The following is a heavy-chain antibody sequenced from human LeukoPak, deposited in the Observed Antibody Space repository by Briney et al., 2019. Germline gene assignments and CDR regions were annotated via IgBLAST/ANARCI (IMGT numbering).Heavy chain of an antibody. CDR1: GFTFDDYA. V-gene: IGHV3-9*01. J-gene: IGHJ4*02. Sequence: GGSLRLSCAASGFTFDDYAMHWVRQAPGKGLEWVSGITWNSGTIAYADSVKGRFTISRDNAKNSLYLQMNSLRAEDTALYYCAKDPLRYSGYDLAVLYFDYWGEGTLVTVSS. CDR2: ITWNSGTI. D-gene: IGHD5-12*01. CDR3: AKDPLRYSGYDLAVLYFDY.